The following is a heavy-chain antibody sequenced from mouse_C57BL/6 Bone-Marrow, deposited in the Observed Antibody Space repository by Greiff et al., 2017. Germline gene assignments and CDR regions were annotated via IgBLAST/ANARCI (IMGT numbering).Heavy chain of an antibody. CDR2: IDPENGDT. J-gene: IGHJ3*01. CDR1: GFNIKDDY. CDR3: TRIAY. V-gene: IGHV14-4*01. Sequence: VQLKESGAELVRPGASVTLSCTASGFNIKDDYMHWVKQRPEKGLEWIGWIDPENGDTEYASKFQCKGTITVDTYSNTAYLQLSSLTSDDTAVYYWTRIAYWGQGTLVTVSA.